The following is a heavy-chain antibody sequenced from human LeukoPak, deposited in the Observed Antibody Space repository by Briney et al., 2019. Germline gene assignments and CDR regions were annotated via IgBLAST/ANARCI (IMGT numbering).Heavy chain of an antibody. V-gene: IGHV1-69*04. Sequence: SVKVSYKASGGTFSSYAISWVRQAPGQGLEWMGRIIPILGIANYAQKFQGRVTITADKSTSTAYMELSSLRSEDTAVYYCARSRIAVAGTVWFDPWGQGTLVTVSS. D-gene: IGHD6-19*01. CDR3: ARSRIAVAGTVWFDP. CDR1: GGTFSSYA. CDR2: IIPILGIA. J-gene: IGHJ5*02.